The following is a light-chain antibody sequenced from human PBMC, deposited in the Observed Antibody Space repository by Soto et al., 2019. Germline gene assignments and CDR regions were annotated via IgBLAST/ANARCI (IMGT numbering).Light chain of an antibody. CDR1: SSDVGRYNF. CDR2: EVS. V-gene: IGLV2-14*02. CDR3: CSYTTSNTRQIV. J-gene: IGLJ1*01. Sequence: QSVLTQPASVSGSPGQSITVSCTGTSSDVGRYNFVSWYQQHPGKAPKVIIYEVSKRPSGVSNRFSGSKSGNTASLTISGLQAEDEADYYCCSYTTSNTRQIVFGTGTKVTVL.